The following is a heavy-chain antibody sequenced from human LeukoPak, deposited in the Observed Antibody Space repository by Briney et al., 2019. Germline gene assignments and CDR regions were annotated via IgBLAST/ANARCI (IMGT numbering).Heavy chain of an antibody. CDR1: GYTFTGYY. Sequence: ASVKVSCKASGYTFTGYYMHWVRQAPGQGLEWMGRINPNRGGTNYAQKFHGGVTMTRTTSISTAYMQLSRLRSDDTAVYYCVREFWNYGWDWAQGTLVTVSS. CDR3: VREFWNYGWD. D-gene: IGHD1-7*01. V-gene: IGHV1-2*06. J-gene: IGHJ4*02. CDR2: INPNRGGT.